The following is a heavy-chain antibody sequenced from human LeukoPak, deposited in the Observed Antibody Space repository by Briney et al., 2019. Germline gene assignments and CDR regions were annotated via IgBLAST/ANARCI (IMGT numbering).Heavy chain of an antibody. Sequence: GGSLRLSVGALELTLGIYRINGAGRVPGRGFEWVSSISSSSSVIFYSDSVKGRFTISRDNAKNSLYLQMNSLRAEDTAVYYCARGGSGATRDDTFDIWGQGTMVTVSS. D-gene: IGHD3-16*01. CDR2: ISSSSSVI. CDR1: ELTLGIYR. J-gene: IGHJ3*02. V-gene: IGHV3-21*01. CDR3: ARGGSGATRDDTFDI.